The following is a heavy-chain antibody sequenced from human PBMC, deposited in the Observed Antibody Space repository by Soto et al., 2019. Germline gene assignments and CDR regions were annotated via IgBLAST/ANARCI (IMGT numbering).Heavy chain of an antibody. CDR3: ASTRGYSYGTSVDY. CDR1: GYTFTSYY. J-gene: IGHJ4*02. CDR2: INPSGGST. V-gene: IGHV1-46*01. D-gene: IGHD5-18*01. Sequence: ASVKVSCKASGYTFTSYYMHWVRQAPGQGLEWMGIINPSGGSTSYAQKFQGRVTITADKSTSTAYMELSSLRSEDTAVYYCASTRGYSYGTSVDYWGQGTLVTVSS.